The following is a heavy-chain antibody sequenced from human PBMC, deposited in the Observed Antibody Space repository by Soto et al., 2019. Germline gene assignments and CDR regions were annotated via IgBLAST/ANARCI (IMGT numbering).Heavy chain of an antibody. D-gene: IGHD5-18*01. CDR3: ARDIPLEYSYGYAGSFEY. CDR1: GFTFSSYA. J-gene: IGHJ4*02. Sequence: PGGSLKLSCAASGFTFSSYAMHWVRQAPGKGLEWVAVISYDGSNKYYADSVKGRFTISRDNSKNTLYLQMNSLRAEDTAVYYCARDIPLEYSYGYAGSFEYWGQGTLVTVSS. CDR2: ISYDGSNK. V-gene: IGHV3-30-3*01.